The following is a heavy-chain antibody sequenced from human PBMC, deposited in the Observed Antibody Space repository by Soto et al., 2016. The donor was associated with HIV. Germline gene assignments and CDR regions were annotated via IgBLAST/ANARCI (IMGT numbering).Heavy chain of an antibody. V-gene: IGHV4-34*01. D-gene: IGHD1-26*01. CDR1: GGSLSGYF. J-gene: IGHJ4*02. Sequence: QVHLQQWGTGLLKPSETLSLTCAVYGGSLSGYFWSWIRQPPGKGLEWIGEIDHSGSTSYNPSLKSRVMTSVDTSKNQFSLKLTSVTDADTAVYYCARHAGLSAGAQDYFDSWGQGPWSRLL. CDR3: ARHAGLSAGAQDYFDS. CDR2: IDHSGST.